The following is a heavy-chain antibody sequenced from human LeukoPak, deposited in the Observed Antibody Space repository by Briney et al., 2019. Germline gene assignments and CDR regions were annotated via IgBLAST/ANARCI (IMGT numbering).Heavy chain of an antibody. J-gene: IGHJ6*03. CDR1: GFTFSSYW. D-gene: IGHD6-13*01. CDR2: IKQDGSEK. CDR3: ARADSSSWYTAFYYYYYMDV. Sequence: PGGSLRLSCAASGFTFSSYWMSWVRQAPGKGLEWVANIKQDGSEKYYVDSVKGRFPISRDNAKNSLYLQMNSLRAEDTAVYHCARADSSSWYTAFYYYYYMDVWGKGTTVTVSS. V-gene: IGHV3-7*01.